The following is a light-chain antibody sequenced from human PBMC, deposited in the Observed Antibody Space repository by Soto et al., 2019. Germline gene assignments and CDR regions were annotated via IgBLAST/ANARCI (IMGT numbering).Light chain of an antibody. CDR2: EVS. J-gene: IGLJ1*01. V-gene: IGLV2-14*01. CDR1: SRDVGGYNY. Sequence: QSVLTQPASVSGSPGQSITISCTGTSRDVGGYNYVSWYQQHPGKAPKLMIYEVSNRPSGVSNRFSGSKSGNTASLTISGLQAEDEADYYCSSYTSSSTSFGTGTKVTVL. CDR3: SSYTSSSTS.